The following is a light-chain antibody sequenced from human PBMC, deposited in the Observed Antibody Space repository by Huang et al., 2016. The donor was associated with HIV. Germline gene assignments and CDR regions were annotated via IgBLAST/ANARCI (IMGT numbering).Light chain of an antibody. V-gene: IGKV1-27*01. J-gene: IGKJ5*01. CDR1: QDIDNY. CDR3: QKYNSAPIT. CDR2: AAS. Sequence: DIQMTQSPSSLSASVGDSVTITCRASQDIDNYLAWYQQKPGKVTKLLIFAASALKSGGPPRFSGSGSGTHFSLNISSLQPEDVATYYCQKYNSAPITLGQGTRLE.